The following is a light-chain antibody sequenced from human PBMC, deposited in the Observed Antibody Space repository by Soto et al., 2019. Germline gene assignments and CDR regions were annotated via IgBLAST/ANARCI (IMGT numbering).Light chain of an antibody. J-gene: IGKJ1*01. V-gene: IGKV1-5*01. CDR3: QQYNSYS. Sequence: DIQMTQSTTSLSASVGDRVTITCRASQSISGYLNWYQQKPGTAPKVLIYHASNLQSGVPSRFSGSGSGTEFTLTISSLQPDDFATYYCQQYNSYSFGQGTKVDIK. CDR2: HAS. CDR1: QSISGY.